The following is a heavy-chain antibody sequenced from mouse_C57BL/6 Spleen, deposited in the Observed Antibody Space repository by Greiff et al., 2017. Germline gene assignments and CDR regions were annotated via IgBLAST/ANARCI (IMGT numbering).Heavy chain of an antibody. CDR2: ISDGGSYT. V-gene: IGHV5-4*01. Sequence: EVQLVESGGGLVKPGGSLKLSCAASGFTFSSYAMSWVRQTPEKRLEWVATISDGGSYTYYPDNVKGRFTISRDNAKNNLYLQMSHLKSEDTAMYYCARADYGNLLDYWGQGTSVTVSS. J-gene: IGHJ4*01. CDR1: GFTFSSYA. D-gene: IGHD2-1*01. CDR3: ARADYGNLLDY.